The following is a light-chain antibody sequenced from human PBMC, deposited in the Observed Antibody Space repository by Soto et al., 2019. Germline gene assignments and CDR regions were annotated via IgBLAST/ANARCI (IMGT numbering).Light chain of an antibody. CDR2: DNN. V-gene: IGLV1-51*01. CDR1: GSNIGNNY. Sequence: QSVLTQPPSVSGAPGQRVTISCTGSGSNIGNNYVSWYQQLPGTAPKLLIYDNNKRPSGIPDRFSGSKSGTSGTLDITGLQTGDEADYYCATWDGSLPGEVFGGGTKLTVL. J-gene: IGLJ2*01. CDR3: ATWDGSLPGEV.